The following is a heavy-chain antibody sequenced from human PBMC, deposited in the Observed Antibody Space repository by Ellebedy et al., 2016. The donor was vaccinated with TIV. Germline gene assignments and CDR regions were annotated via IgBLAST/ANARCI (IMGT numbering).Heavy chain of an antibody. Sequence: GESLKISXAASGFSFNNAWMSWVRQAPGKGLKWVGRIKSKTDGETTDHAAPVKGRFTISRDDSKNTLYLQMNSLKTEDTAVYYCTTDLYFSAFWGWFNPWGQGTLVTVSS. CDR2: IKSKTDGETT. CDR1: GFSFNNAW. D-gene: IGHD3-16*01. CDR3: TTDLYFSAFWGWFNP. V-gene: IGHV3-15*01. J-gene: IGHJ5*02.